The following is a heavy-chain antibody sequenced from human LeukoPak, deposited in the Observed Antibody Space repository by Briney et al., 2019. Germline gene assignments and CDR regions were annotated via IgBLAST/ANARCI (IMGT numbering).Heavy chain of an antibody. CDR2: INPNSGGT. J-gene: IGHJ6*03. CDR1: GYTFTCYY. Sequence: ASVKVSCKASGYTFTCYYMHWVRQAPGQGLEWMGWINPNSGGTNYAQKFQGRVTMTRDTSISTAYMELSRLRSDDTAVYYCAREHYDSSGYYSPSSYMDVWGKGTTVTVSS. CDR3: AREHYDSSGYYSPSSYMDV. D-gene: IGHD3-22*01. V-gene: IGHV1-2*02.